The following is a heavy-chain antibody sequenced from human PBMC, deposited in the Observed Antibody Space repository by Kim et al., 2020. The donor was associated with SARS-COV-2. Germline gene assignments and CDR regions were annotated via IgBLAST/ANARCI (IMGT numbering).Heavy chain of an antibody. Sequence: SETLSLTCAVYGGSFSGYYWSWIRQPPGKGLEWIGEINHSGSTNYNPSLKSRVTISVDTSKNQFSLKLSSVTAADTAVYYCARGPRIAARQRRYFQHWGQGTLVTVSS. CDR3: ARGPRIAARQRRYFQH. V-gene: IGHV4-34*01. CDR2: INHSGST. CDR1: GGSFSGYY. D-gene: IGHD6-6*01. J-gene: IGHJ1*01.